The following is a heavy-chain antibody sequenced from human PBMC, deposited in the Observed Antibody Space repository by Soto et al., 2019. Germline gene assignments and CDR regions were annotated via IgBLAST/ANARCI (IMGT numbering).Heavy chain of an antibody. Sequence: GGSLRLSCAASGFTFSSYGMHWVRQAPGKGLEWVAVISYDGSNKYCADSVKGRFTISRDNSKITLYLQMTSLRAEDTAVYYCARSHQQQLGPLYYYYGMDVWGQGTTVTVSS. V-gene: IGHV3-30*03. CDR2: ISYDGSNK. CDR3: ARSHQQQLGPLYYYYGMDV. CDR1: GFTFSSYG. D-gene: IGHD6-13*01. J-gene: IGHJ6*02.